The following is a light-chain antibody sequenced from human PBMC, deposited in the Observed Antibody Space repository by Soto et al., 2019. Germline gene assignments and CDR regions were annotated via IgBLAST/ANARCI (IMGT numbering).Light chain of an antibody. J-gene: IGKJ4*01. Sequence: EIVLTQSPATLSLSPGERATLSCRASQSVSSYLAWYQQKPGQAPRLLIYDASNRATCIPARFSGSGSGTDFTLTISSLEPEDFAVYYCQQRSSWPRLTFGGGTKVESK. CDR3: QQRSSWPRLT. CDR2: DAS. CDR1: QSVSSY. V-gene: IGKV3-11*01.